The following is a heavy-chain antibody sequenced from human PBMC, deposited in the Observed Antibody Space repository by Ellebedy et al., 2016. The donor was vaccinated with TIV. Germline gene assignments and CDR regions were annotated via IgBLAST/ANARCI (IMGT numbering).Heavy chain of an antibody. V-gene: IGHV3-30*03. CDR2: ISYDGSVK. D-gene: IGHD2/OR15-2a*01. CDR1: GFIFNTYG. CDR3: SRRGKYYYSQNS. J-gene: IGHJ1*01. Sequence: GGSLRLXCAASGFIFNTYGMHWVRQAPGKGLDWVALISYDGSVKYYADSVKGRFTISRDNARNSLYLQMNSLRAEDTAVYYCSRRGKYYYSQNSWGQGTLVTVSS.